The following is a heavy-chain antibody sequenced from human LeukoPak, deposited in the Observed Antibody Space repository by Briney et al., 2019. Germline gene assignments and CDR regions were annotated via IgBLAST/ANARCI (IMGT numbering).Heavy chain of an antibody. V-gene: IGHV1-69*04. CDR1: GGTFSSSA. Sequence: SVKVSCKTCGGTFSSSAITWVRQAPGQGLEWMGRIIPVLNITTYAQKFQGSVTITADTSTSTVYMELSSLRSEETAVYYCARSPSLSGSYLGVLSWFDPWGQGTLVTVSS. J-gene: IGHJ5*02. D-gene: IGHD3-10*01. CDR2: IIPVLNIT. CDR3: ARSPSLSGSYLGVLSWFDP.